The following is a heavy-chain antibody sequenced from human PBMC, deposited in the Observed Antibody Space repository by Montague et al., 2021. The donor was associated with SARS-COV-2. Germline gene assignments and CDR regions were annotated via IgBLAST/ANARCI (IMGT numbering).Heavy chain of an antibody. CDR3: ARDDPYCTNGVCYTGNWFDP. V-gene: IGHV6-1*01. J-gene: IGHJ5*02. Sequence: CAISGDSVSSNSAAWNWIRQSLSKGLEWLGRTYYRSKWYNDYAVSVKSRITIHPDTSKNQFSLQLNSVTPEDTAVYYCARDDPYCTNGVCYTGNWFDPWGQGTLVTVSS. D-gene: IGHD2-8*01. CDR2: TYYRSKWYN. CDR1: GDSVSSNSAA.